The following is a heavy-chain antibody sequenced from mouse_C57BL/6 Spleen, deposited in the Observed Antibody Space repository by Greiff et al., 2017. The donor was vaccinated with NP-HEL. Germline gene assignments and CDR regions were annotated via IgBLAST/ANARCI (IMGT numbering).Heavy chain of an antibody. CDR1: GFSLTSYG. J-gene: IGHJ2*01. V-gene: IGHV2-2*01. Sequence: VKLMESGPGLVQPSQSLSITCTVSGFSLTSYGVHWVRQSPGKGLEWLGVIWSGGSTDYNVAFISRLSISKNTSKSQVFFKMNSLQADDTAIYYCAREMDWEGFDYWGQGTTLTVSS. CDR3: AREMDWEGFDY. CDR2: IWSGGST. D-gene: IGHD4-1*01.